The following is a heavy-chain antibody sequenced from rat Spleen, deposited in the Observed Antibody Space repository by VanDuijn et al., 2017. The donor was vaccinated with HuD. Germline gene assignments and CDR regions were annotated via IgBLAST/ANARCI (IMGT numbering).Heavy chain of an antibody. J-gene: IGHJ2*01. Sequence: EVQLVESGGGLVQPGRSLKLSCAASGFTFSSFPMAWVRQAPTQGREWVATISSNGGETYYRDSVRGRFTVSSDNAKSTLYLQMDSLRSEDTATYYCTGLGVGYWGQGVMVTVSS. D-gene: IGHD4-3*01. CDR3: TGLGVGY. V-gene: IGHV5-46*01. CDR2: ISSNGGET. CDR1: GFTFSSFP.